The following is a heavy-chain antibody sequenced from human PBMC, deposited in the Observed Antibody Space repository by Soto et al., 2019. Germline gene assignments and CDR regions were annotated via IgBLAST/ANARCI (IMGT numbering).Heavy chain of an antibody. CDR2: INHSGST. CDR1: GGSFSGYY. Sequence: SETLSLTCAVYGGSFSGYYWSWIRQPPGKGLEWIGEINHSGSTNYNPSLKSRVTISVDTSKNQFSLKLSSVTAADTAVYYCARESLDIAVGNYYFDYWGQGTLVTVSS. J-gene: IGHJ4*02. CDR3: ARESLDIAVGNYYFDY. D-gene: IGHD6-19*01. V-gene: IGHV4-34*01.